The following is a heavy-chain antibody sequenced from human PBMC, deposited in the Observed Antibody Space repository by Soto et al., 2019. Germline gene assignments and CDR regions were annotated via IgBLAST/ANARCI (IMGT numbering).Heavy chain of an antibody. V-gene: IGHV2-5*02. CDR3: AHAGDYDLLSFDH. CDR2: IYWDDDQ. J-gene: IGHJ4*02. CDR1: GFSLTTTSMG. Sequence: QITLKESDPPLVRPAQTLTLTCAFSGFSLTTTSMGVAWIRQPPGKALKWLALIYWDDDQRYSPSLKDRLTISKDTSRSRVVLTISNMNPEDTGTYFCAHAGDYDLLSFDHWGPGTLVTVSS. D-gene: IGHD4-17*01.